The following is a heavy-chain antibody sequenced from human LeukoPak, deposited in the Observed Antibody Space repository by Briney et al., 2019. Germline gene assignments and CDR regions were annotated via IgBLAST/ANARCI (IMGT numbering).Heavy chain of an antibody. D-gene: IGHD1-14*01. CDR1: LDSTTSNF. V-gene: IGHV4-4*02. J-gene: IGHJ4*02. CDR3: AREILGGFNPGAY. Sequence: SETLSLTCTVSLDSTTSNFWSWVRQPPGKGLVWIGEIHRSGSPNYNPSLQSRVTISIDRSRNQIVLELSSVTAADTAVYYCAREILGGFNPGAYWAQGTLVTVSS. CDR2: IHRSGSP.